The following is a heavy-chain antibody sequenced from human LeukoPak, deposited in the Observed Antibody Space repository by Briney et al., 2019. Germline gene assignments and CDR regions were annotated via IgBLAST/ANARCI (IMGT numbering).Heavy chain of an antibody. V-gene: IGHV3-53*01. CDR1: VFTVSSNY. CDR3: ARGGSSKYAFDI. Sequence: GGSLRLSCAASVFTVSSNYMSWVRQAPGEGVEWGSVIYSGGSTYYADSVKGRLTISRDNFKNTRYLQMNSPRAEDTAVYYCARGGSSKYAFDIWGQGTMVTVSS. J-gene: IGHJ3*02. CDR2: IYSGGST. D-gene: IGHD6-13*01.